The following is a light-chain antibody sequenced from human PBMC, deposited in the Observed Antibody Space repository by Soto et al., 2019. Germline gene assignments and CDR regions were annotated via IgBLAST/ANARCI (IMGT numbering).Light chain of an antibody. Sequence: DIQMTQSPSSVSASVGDRVTITCRASQDISDWLAWHQQKPGKAPKLLIYAATTLHSGVPSRCSGSGSGTDFTLTISSLQPEDFATYYCQQGHTFPLTFGGGTKVEIK. V-gene: IGKV1-12*01. CDR2: AAT. J-gene: IGKJ4*01. CDR1: QDISDW. CDR3: QQGHTFPLT.